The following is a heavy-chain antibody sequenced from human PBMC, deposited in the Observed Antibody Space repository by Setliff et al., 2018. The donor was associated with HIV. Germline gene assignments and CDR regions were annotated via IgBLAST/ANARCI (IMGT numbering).Heavy chain of an antibody. J-gene: IGHJ3*02. CDR3: TRQGDYHILTGYYSGPHDAFDI. V-gene: IGHV5-51*01. CDR2: IYPGDSDT. Sequence: GESLKISCKGSGYSFTNYWIAWVRQMPGRGLEWMGIIYPGDSDTRYSPSFQGQVTISADKSISTAYLQWISLKASDTAMYYCTRQGDYHILTGYYSGPHDAFDIWGQGTMVTVSS. CDR1: GYSFTNYW. D-gene: IGHD3-9*01.